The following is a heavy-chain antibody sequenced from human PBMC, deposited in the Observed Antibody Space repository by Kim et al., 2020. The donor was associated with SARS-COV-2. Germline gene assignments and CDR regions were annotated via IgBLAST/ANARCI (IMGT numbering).Heavy chain of an antibody. CDR3: ASRFFDSSGNYHDY. Sequence: SVKVSCKASGGTFGTYPISWVRQAPGQGLEWMGGIIPFFDTTNYAPKFQGRVTMTADESTSTTYMELSSLKSGDTAVYFFASRFFDSSGNYHDYWGQGT. CDR1: GGTFGTYP. J-gene: IGHJ4*02. CDR2: IIPFFDTT. V-gene: IGHV1-69*13. D-gene: IGHD3-22*01.